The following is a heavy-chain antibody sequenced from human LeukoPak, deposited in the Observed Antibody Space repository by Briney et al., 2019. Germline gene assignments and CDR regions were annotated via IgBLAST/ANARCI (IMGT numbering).Heavy chain of an antibody. V-gene: IGHV5-51*01. CDR1: GYSFTNYW. J-gene: IGHJ6*03. CDR3: ARLPGATAARPDYYYYMDV. CDR2: IYPGDSDT. D-gene: IGHD6-6*01. Sequence: GESLKISCKGSGYSFTNYWIGWVRQMPGKGLEWMGIIYPGDSDTRYSPSFQGQVTISADKSISTAYLQWSSLKASDTAMYYCARLPGATAARPDYYYYMDVWGKGTTVTVSS.